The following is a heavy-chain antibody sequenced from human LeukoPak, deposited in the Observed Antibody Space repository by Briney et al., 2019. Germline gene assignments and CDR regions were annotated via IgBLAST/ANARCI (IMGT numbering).Heavy chain of an antibody. V-gene: IGHV1-2*02. CDR2: INPNSGGT. J-gene: IGHJ4*02. CDR1: GYTFTGYY. CDR3: ARYPGTTSYPFDY. Sequence: ASVKVSCKASGYTFTGYYMHWVRQAPGQGLEWMGWINPNSGGTNYAQKFQGRVTMTRDTSISTAYMELSRLRSDDTAVFYCARYPGTTSYPFDYWGQGTLVTVS. D-gene: IGHD1-1*01.